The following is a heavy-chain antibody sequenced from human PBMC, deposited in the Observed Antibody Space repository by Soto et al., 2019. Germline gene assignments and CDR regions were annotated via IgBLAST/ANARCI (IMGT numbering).Heavy chain of an antibody. J-gene: IGHJ6*02. CDR1: GYSFTSYW. Sequence: GESLKISCKGSGYSFTSYWIGWVRQMPGKGLEWMGIIYPGDSDTRYSPSFQGQVTISADKSISTAYLQWSSLKASDTAMYYCARQGEYFSYYYYYGMDVWGQGTTVTVSS. V-gene: IGHV5-51*01. CDR3: ARQGEYFSYYYYYGMDV. CDR2: IYPGDSDT. D-gene: IGHD3-10*01.